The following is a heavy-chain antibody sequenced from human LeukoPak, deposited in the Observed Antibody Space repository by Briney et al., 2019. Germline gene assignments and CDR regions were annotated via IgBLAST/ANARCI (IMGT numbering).Heavy chain of an antibody. Sequence: PGGSLRLSCAASGFAFTTFAMGWVRQSPGKGLEWLSTINGGGNTTFYADSVKGRFTISRDNSKNTVYLHMGSLRPDDTAIYYCTKELHVAVAVADYYYFDMDVWGRGTAVTVSS. D-gene: IGHD6-19*01. CDR3: TKELHVAVAVADYYYFDMDV. CDR2: INGGGNTT. J-gene: IGHJ6*03. V-gene: IGHV3-23*01. CDR1: GFAFTTFA.